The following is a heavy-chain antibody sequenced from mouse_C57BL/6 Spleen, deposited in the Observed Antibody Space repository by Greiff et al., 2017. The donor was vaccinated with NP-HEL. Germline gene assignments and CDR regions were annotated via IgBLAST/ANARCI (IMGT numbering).Heavy chain of an antibody. V-gene: IGHV1-26*01. CDR1: GYTFTDYY. D-gene: IGHD1-1*01. J-gene: IGHJ2*01. Sequence: EVQLQQSGPELVKPGASVKISCKASGYTFTDYYMNWVKQSHGKSLEWIGDINPNNGGTSYNQKFKGKATLTVDKSSSTAYMELRSLTSEDSAVYYCARDYYGSTCFGYWGQGTTLTVAS. CDR3: ARDYYGSTCFGY. CDR2: INPNNGGT.